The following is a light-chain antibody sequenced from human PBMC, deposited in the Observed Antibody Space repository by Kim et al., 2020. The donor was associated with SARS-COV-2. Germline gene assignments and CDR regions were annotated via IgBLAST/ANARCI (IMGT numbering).Light chain of an antibody. CDR1: SLRSYY. V-gene: IGLV3-19*01. Sequence: SSELTQDSAVSVAPGQTARSTCQGDSLRSYYASRYQQKPGQAPVLVIYGKNNRPPGILDRFSGSSSGNTASLTITGAQAEDEADYYCNSRDSSGNRGVFG. CDR3: NSRDSSGNRGV. CDR2: GKN. J-gene: IGLJ3*02.